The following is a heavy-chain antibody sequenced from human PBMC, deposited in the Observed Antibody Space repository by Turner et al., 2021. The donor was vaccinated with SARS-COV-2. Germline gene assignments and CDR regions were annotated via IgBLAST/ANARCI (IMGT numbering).Heavy chain of an antibody. V-gene: IGHV3-30-3*01. J-gene: IGHJ2*01. CDR3: ARDTGDFDL. CDR2: ISYDGSNK. CDR1: GFTFSSYV. D-gene: IGHD3-10*01. Sequence: QVQLVESGGGGVQPGRSLRLSCAASGFTFSSYVMHWVRQAPGKGLEWVAVISYDGSNKYYADSVKGRFTISRDNSKNTLYLQMNSLRAEDTAVYYCARDTGDFDLWGRGTLVTVSS.